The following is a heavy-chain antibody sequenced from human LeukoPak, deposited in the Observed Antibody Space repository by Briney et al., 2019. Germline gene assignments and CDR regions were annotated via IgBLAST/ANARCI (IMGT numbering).Heavy chain of an antibody. CDR1: GFTFSSYE. Sequence: GGSLRLSCAASGFTFSSYEMNWVRQAPGKGLEWVSSIRSSTTYVYYADSVKGRFTISRDNAKNSLYLQMNSLRAEDTAVYYCAKGPYCGGDCYSYIPYFQHWGQGTLVTVSS. CDR2: IRSSTTYV. CDR3: AKGPYCGGDCYSYIPYFQH. V-gene: IGHV3-21*01. J-gene: IGHJ1*01. D-gene: IGHD2-21*02.